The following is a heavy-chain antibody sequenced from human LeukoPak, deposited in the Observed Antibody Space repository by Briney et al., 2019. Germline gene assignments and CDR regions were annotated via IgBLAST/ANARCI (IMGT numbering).Heavy chain of an antibody. CDR2: IYYSGST. V-gene: IGHV4-4*02. D-gene: IGHD6-13*01. Sequence: PSGTLSLTCSVSGGSITSNNWWRWVRQTPGKGLEWIGEIYYSGSTNLNPSLKSRVIMSVDKSKNQFSLKFRSMTAADTAVYYCARVSDNDSWYGVYYFDFWGQGTRVTVSS. J-gene: IGHJ4*02. CDR3: ARVSDNDSWYGVYYFDF. CDR1: GGSITSNNW.